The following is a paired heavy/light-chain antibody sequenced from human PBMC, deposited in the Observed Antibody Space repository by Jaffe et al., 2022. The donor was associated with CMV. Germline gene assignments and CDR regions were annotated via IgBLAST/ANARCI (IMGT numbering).Light chain of an antibody. Sequence: QSALTQPPSASGSPGQSVTISCTGTSSDVGGYNYVSWYQQHPGKAPKFLIYEVTKRPSGVPDRFSGSKSGNTASLTVSGLQAEDEADYYCSSYAGNDNPHLIFGGGTKLTVL. CDR2: EVT. V-gene: IGLV2-8*01. CDR3: SSYAGNDNPHLI. J-gene: IGLJ2*01. CDR1: SSDVGGYNY.
Heavy chain of an antibody. CDR1: GFSISIDDW. CDR2: IHDSTNT. J-gene: IGHJ3*02. CDR3: ARYDRVTAIFDI. D-gene: IGHD2-21*02. Sequence: QVQLQESGPGLVKPSDALTLTCSVSGFSISIDDWWGWIRQPPGKGLEWIGFIHDSTNTFYSPSLSSRVTMSLDTSKNQFFLKVNSVTAVDTAVYYCARYDRVTAIFDIWGPGTMVTVSS. V-gene: IGHV4-28*01.